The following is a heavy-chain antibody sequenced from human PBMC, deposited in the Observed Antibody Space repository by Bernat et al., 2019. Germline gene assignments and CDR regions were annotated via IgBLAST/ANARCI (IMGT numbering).Heavy chain of an antibody. CDR2: IYSGGAT. CDR3: ASFYGSGSYYVDY. Sequence: EVQLVETGGGLIQPGGSLRLSCAASGLTVSSNYMSWVRQTPGKGLEWVSVIYSGGATYYVDSVKGRFTISRDNSKNKLYLQMNSLRAEDTAVYYCASFYGSGSYYVDYWGQGTLVTVSS. CDR1: GLTVSSNY. V-gene: IGHV3-53*02. J-gene: IGHJ4*02. D-gene: IGHD3-10*01.